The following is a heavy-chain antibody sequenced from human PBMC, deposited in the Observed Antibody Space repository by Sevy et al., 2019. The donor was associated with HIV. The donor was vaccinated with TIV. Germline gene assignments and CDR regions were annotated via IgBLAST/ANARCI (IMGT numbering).Heavy chain of an antibody. J-gene: IGHJ4*02. D-gene: IGHD3-22*01. V-gene: IGHV3-7*01. CDR1: GFTFSGYW. CDR3: ARSYFDTRGKWSDY. Sequence: GGSLRLSCAASGFTFSGYWMSWVRQAPGKGLEWVANIKQDGSEKYYVDSVKGRFTISRDNAKNSLSLQMNSLSAEDTAIYYCARSYFDTRGKWSDYWGQGTLVTVSS. CDR2: IKQDGSEK.